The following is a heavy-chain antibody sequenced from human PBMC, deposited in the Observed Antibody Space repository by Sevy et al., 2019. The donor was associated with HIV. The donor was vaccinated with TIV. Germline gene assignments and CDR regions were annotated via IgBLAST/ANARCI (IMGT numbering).Heavy chain of an antibody. CDR3: AKLPTMAAARDDY. D-gene: IGHD6-13*01. CDR1: VFIFSDYY. CDR2: ISSSSSNK. V-gene: IGHV3-11*01. J-gene: IGHJ4*02. Sequence: GGSLRLSCAASVFIFSDYYMSWIRQAPGKGLEWVSYISSSSSNKFYADSVKGRFTISRDNSKNSLYLQMSSLRAEDTAVYFCAKLPTMAAARDDYWGLGILVTV.